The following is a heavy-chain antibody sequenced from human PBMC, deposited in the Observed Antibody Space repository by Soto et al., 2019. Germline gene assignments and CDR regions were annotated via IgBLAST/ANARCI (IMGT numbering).Heavy chain of an antibody. CDR2: ISNDGTNK. CDR3: ACGYSYGFY. V-gene: IGHV3-30*03. CDR1: GFTFSSYG. Sequence: QVQLVESGGGVVQPGRSLRLSCAASGFTFSSYGIHWVRQAPGKGLEWVAVISNDGTNKYYADSVKGRFTISRDNSKNTLHLQTNSLRAEDTAVYYRACGYSYGFYLCQGTVVTVSS. D-gene: IGHD5-18*01. J-gene: IGHJ4*02.